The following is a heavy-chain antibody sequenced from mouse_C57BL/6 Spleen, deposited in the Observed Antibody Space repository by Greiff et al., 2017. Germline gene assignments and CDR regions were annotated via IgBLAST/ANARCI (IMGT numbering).Heavy chain of an antibody. Sequence: VQVVESGAELAKPGASVKLSCKASGYTFTSYWMHWVKQRPGQGLEWIGYINPSSGYTKYNQKFKDKATLTADKSSSTAYMQLSSLTYEDSAVYYCERSTAQGYYAMDYWGQGTSVTVSS. CDR3: ERSTAQGYYAMDY. V-gene: IGHV1-7*01. CDR2: INPSSGYT. D-gene: IGHD3-2*02. J-gene: IGHJ4*01. CDR1: GYTFTSYW.